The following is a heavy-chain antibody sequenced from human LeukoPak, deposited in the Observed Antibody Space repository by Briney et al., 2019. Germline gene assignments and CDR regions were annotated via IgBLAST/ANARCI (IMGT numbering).Heavy chain of an antibody. CDR1: GYTFTGYY. J-gene: IGHJ6*02. CDR2: INPNSGGT. CDR3: VSYCSGGSCYRPLYYYYGMDV. V-gene: IGHV1-2*02. D-gene: IGHD2-15*01. Sequence: ASVKVSRKASGYTFTGYYMHWVRQAPGQGLEWMGWINPNSGGTNYALKFQGRVTMTRDTSISTAYMELSRLRSDDTAVYYCVSYCSGGSCYRPLYYYYGMDVWGQGTTVTVSS.